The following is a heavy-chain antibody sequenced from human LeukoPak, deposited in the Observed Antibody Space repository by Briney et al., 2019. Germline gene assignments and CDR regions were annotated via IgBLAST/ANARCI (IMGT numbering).Heavy chain of an antibody. CDR1: GFTFSNYA. V-gene: IGHV3-30-3*01. CDR3: ARLTGSKADGMDV. J-gene: IGHJ6*02. Sequence: GGSLRLSCAASGFTFSNYAMHWVRQAPGKGLEWVAVISDDGNNKHYADSVKGQFTISRDNSKNTLYLQMNSLRTEDTAVYYCARLTGSKADGMDVWGQGTTVTVSS. D-gene: IGHD1-14*01. CDR2: ISDDGNNK.